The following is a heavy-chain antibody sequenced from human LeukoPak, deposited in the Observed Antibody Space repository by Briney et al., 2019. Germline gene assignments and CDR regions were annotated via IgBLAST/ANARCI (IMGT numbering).Heavy chain of an antibody. CDR3: AKVLTSYGDLDY. Sequence: GGSLRLSCAASGFTFSSYAMSWVRQAPGKGLEWVSAISGSGGSTYYADSVKGRFTISRDNSKNTLYLQMNSLRAEDTALYFCAKVLTSYGDLDYWGQGTLVTVSS. D-gene: IGHD4-17*01. V-gene: IGHV3-23*01. CDR1: GFTFSSYA. J-gene: IGHJ4*02. CDR2: ISGSGGST.